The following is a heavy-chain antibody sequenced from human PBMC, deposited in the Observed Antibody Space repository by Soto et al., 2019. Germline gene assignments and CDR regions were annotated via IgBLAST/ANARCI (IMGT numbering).Heavy chain of an antibody. CDR1: GFTFSSNA. J-gene: IGHJ4*02. V-gene: IGHV3-23*01. CDR2: CSGDGYAS. Sequence: GVSLQLSCAVSGFTFSSNAMSWVRQAPGKGLEWVSSCSGDGYASDYADSAKGRFTVSRHNSKNTLYLQMNSLRAEDTAVYYCARESEDLTSNFDYWGQGTLVTVSS. CDR3: ARESEDLTSNFDY.